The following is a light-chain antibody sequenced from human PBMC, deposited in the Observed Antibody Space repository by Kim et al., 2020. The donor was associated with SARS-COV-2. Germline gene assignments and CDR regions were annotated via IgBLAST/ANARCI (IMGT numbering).Light chain of an antibody. Sequence: EIVMTQSPVTLSVSPGERVTLSCRASQSISTNLGWYQQKPGQAPRLLIYGASTRATGIPARFSGSGSGTEFTLTISSLQSEDFAVYCCQQYNDWPWTFCQGTKVDI. CDR2: GAS. CDR1: QSISTN. CDR3: QQYNDWPWT. V-gene: IGKV3-15*01. J-gene: IGKJ1*01.